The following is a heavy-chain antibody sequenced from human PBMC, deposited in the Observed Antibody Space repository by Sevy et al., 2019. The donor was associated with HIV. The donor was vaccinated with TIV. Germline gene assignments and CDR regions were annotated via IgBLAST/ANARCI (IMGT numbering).Heavy chain of an antibody. CDR3: ARGVGGYCSSTSCHVDY. CDR1: GGSISSNNW. Sequence: SETLSLTCAVSGGSISSNNWWNWVRQTPGKGLEWIGEIYHSGSTNRNPSLKSRVTISVDKSKNQFSLKLSSVTAADTVVYYCARGVGGYCSSTSCHVDYWGQGTLVTVSS. V-gene: IGHV4-4*02. CDR2: IYHSGST. D-gene: IGHD2-2*03. J-gene: IGHJ4*02.